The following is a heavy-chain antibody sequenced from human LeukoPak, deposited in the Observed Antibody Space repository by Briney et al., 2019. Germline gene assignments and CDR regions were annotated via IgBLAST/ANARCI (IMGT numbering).Heavy chain of an antibody. D-gene: IGHD4-23*01. V-gene: IGHV3-30-3*01. Sequence: GGSLRLSCAASGFIFSNHAIHWVRQAPGKGLEWVAVISYDGSEKSYGDSVKGRFTISRDNSKNTLYLQMNCLRPEDTAVYYCARRPDDGGTLYYFDYWGQGALVTVAS. CDR2: ISYDGSEK. CDR3: ARRPDDGGTLYYFDY. J-gene: IGHJ4*02. CDR1: GFIFSNHA.